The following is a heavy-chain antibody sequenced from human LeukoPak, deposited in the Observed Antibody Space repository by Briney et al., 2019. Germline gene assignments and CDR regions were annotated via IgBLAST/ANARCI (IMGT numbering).Heavy chain of an antibody. V-gene: IGHV4-39*07. Sequence: SETLSLTCTVSGGSISSSSYYWGWIRQPPGKGLEWIGSIYYSGSTYYNPSLKSRVTISVDTSKNQFSLKLSSVTAADTAVYYCARFNPNYYDSSGYPTAFDYWGQGTLVTVSS. J-gene: IGHJ4*02. CDR3: ARFNPNYYDSSGYPTAFDY. CDR1: GGSISSSSYY. CDR2: IYYSGST. D-gene: IGHD3-22*01.